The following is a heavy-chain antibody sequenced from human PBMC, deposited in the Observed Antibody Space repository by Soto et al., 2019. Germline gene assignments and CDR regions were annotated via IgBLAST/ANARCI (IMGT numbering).Heavy chain of an antibody. CDR3: TRHAGGQVEHSFYYDFMDV. CDR1: GFPLSDSA. V-gene: IGHV3-73*01. D-gene: IGHD2-15*01. CDR2: IRSKTNNYAT. Sequence: EVQLVESGGGLVQPGGSLKLACLASGFPLSDSAIHWVRKASGKGLEWVGRIRSKTNNYATTYGAPVRGRFTVSSDESKNTAYLQMNNLASEDAAVYYCTRHAGGQVEHSFYYDFMDVWGKGTTVSV. J-gene: IGHJ6*03.